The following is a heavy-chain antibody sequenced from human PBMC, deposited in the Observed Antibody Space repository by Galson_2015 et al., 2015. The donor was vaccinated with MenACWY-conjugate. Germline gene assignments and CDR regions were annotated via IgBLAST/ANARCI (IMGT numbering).Heavy chain of an antibody. V-gene: IGHV3-23*01. CDR2: ISDSGRGT. CDR1: GFTFGTYA. J-gene: IGHJ4*02. Sequence: SLRLSCAASGFTFGTYAMGWVRQTPGKGLEWVSTISDSGRGTYYADSVKGRFTISRDNSKNTYYLQMYNLRAEDTAVYYCAKGPFCTSGSCSYPIAGVASYFFDYWGQGTLVTVSS. D-gene: IGHD2-15*01. CDR3: AKGPFCTSGSCSYPIAGVASYFFDY.